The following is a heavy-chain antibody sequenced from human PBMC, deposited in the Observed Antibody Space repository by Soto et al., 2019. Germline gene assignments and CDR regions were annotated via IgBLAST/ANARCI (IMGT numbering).Heavy chain of an antibody. CDR3: AGDGVSIVGVVPEYYYYYMDV. Sequence: GGSLRLSCEASGFTFSSYGMNWVRQAPGKGLEWVSYISTGSITIYYADSVKGRFTISRDNAKNSLSLQMNSLRAEDTAVYYCAGDGVSIVGVVPEYYYYYMDVWGKGTTVTVSS. V-gene: IGHV3-48*01. J-gene: IGHJ6*03. D-gene: IGHD3-3*01. CDR2: ISTGSITI. CDR1: GFTFSSYG.